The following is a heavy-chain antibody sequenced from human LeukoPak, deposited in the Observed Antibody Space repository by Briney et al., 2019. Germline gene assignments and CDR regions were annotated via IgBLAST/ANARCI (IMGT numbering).Heavy chain of an antibody. J-gene: IGHJ4*02. Sequence: SETLSLTCTVSGASISGSGYYWTWIRQPPGKGLEWIGFIYYTGSTNYNPSLKSRVTISVDTSKSQFSLKLSSVTAADTAVYYCAGMRITTPTVRTLDYWGQGTLVTVSS. V-gene: IGHV4-61*08. CDR2: IYYTGST. CDR3: AGMRITTPTVRTLDY. D-gene: IGHD1-14*01. CDR1: GASISGSGYY.